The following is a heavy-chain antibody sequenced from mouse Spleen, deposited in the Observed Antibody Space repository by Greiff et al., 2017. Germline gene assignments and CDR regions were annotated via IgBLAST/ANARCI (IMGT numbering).Heavy chain of an antibody. CDR2: INPNNGGT. CDR1: GYTFTDYN. J-gene: IGHJ3*01. V-gene: IGHV1-22*01. CDR3: ARWNHLVAY. Sequence: VQLKQSGPELVKPGASVTMSCKASGYTFTDYNMHWVKQSPGKSLEWIGDINPNNGGTTYNQKFKGKATLTVNKSSSTAYMELRSLTSEDSAVYYCARWNHLVAYWGQGTLVTVSA. D-gene: IGHD1-1*02.